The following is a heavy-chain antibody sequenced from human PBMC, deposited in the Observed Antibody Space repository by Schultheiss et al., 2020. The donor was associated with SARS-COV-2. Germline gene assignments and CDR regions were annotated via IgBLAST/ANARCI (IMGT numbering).Heavy chain of an antibody. V-gene: IGHV4-61*10. CDR2: IYYSGST. D-gene: IGHD3-22*01. Sequence: SQTLSLTCTVSGGSISSGSYYWSWIRQPAGKGLEWIGYIYYSGSTNYNPSLKSRVTISVDTSKNQFSLKLSSVTAADTAVYYCARSGSGYPSFDYWGQGTLVTVSS. J-gene: IGHJ4*02. CDR1: GGSISSGSYY. CDR3: ARSGSGYPSFDY.